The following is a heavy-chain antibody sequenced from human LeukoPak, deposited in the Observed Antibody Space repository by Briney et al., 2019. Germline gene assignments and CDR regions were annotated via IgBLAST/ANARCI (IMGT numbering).Heavy chain of an antibody. Sequence: PSETLSLTCAVYGGSFSGYSWGWIRQPPGKGLEWVGSIAYSRTTYYNPSLKSRVATSVDTSKNQFSLKLTSVTAADTAIYYCVRQWFFWGQGTLVTVSS. CDR1: GGSFSGYS. D-gene: IGHD3-22*01. J-gene: IGHJ4*02. CDR2: IAYSRTT. V-gene: IGHV4-39*01. CDR3: VRQWFF.